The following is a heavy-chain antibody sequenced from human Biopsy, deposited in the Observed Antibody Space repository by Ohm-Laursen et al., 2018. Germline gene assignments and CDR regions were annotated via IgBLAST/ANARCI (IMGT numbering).Heavy chain of an antibody. J-gene: IGHJ4*02. Sequence: GASVKVSCKVSGYTLTELSMHWVRQAPGKGLEWMGGFAPENGKTVYAQNFQARASMTEDTSTDTAYMELRSLRSEDTAVYYCAADINVWNVNYWGRGTQVTVSS. CDR3: AADINVWNVNY. D-gene: IGHD1-1*01. CDR2: FAPENGKT. V-gene: IGHV1-24*01. CDR1: GYTLTELS.